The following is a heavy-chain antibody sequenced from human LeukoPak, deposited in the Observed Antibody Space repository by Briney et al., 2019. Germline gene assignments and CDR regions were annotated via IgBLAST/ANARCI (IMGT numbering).Heavy chain of an antibody. V-gene: IGHV4-59*08. J-gene: IGHJ4*02. CDR3: ARHSSWIQLLFDY. Sequence: SETLSLTCTVSGGSISSYYWSWIRQPPGKGLEWIGYIYYSGSTNYNPSLKSRVTISVDTSKNQFSLKLSSVTAADTAVYYCARHSSWIQLLFDYWGLGTLVTVSS. CDR2: IYYSGST. CDR1: GGSISSYY. D-gene: IGHD5-18*01.